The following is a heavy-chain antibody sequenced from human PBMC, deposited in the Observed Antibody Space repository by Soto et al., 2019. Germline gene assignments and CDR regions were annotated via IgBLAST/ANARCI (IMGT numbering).Heavy chain of an antibody. J-gene: IGHJ5*02. CDR3: ARGRSFSYGSTPPPRFDP. Sequence: GGSLRLSCAASGFIFSTFDIHWVRQAPGKGLEWVSGIGTLSDAVYAASVQGRFTISRQNDKNSVYLQMNSLRAGDTAVYYCARGRSFSYGSTPPPRFDPRGKGTLVTVSS. V-gene: IGHV3-13*01. CDR1: GFIFSTFD. D-gene: IGHD3-10*01. CDR2: IGTLSDA.